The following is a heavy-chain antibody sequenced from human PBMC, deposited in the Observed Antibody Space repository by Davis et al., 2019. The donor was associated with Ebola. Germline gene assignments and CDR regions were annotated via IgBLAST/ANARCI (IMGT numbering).Heavy chain of an antibody. CDR3: ARILIVVVPAAWTNWFDP. D-gene: IGHD2-2*01. CDR1: GGSISSSSYY. V-gene: IGHV4-39*01. J-gene: IGHJ5*02. CDR2: IYYSGST. Sequence: PSETLSLTCTVSGGSISSSSYYWGWIRQPPGKGLEWIGSIYYSGSTYYNPSLKSRVTISVDTSKNQFSLKLSSVTAADTAVYYCARILIVVVPAAWTNWFDPWGQGTLVTVSS.